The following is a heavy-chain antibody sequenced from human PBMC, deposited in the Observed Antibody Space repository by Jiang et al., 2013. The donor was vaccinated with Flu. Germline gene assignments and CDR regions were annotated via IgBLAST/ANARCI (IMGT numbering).Heavy chain of an antibody. CDR3: ARRRDGYNYYFDY. D-gene: IGHD5-24*01. J-gene: IGHJ4*02. CDR2: IYPGDSNT. V-gene: IGHV5-51*01. Sequence: MPGKGLEWMGIIYPGDSNTRYSPSFQGQVTISADKSINTAYLQWSSLKASDTAMYYCARRRDGYNYYFDYWGQGTLVTVSS.